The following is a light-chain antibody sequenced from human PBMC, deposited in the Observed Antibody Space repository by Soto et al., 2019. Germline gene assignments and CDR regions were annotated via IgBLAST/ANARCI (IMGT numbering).Light chain of an antibody. J-gene: IGKJ4*01. CDR3: QHTYSDIS. CDR2: GAS. Sequence: DVRMPQSPSSLSASVGDTITITCRASRTINTYLNWFQQKPGEPPRLLIYGASTLHDGVPSRFSGSGSGSDFTHTISGLHPEDFASYHCQHTYSDISFGGGTKV. CDR1: RTINTY. V-gene: IGKV1-39*01.